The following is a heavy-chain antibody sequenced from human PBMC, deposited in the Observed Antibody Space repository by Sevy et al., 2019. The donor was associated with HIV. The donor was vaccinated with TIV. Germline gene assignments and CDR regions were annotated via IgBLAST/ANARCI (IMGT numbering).Heavy chain of an antibody. V-gene: IGHV4-61*02. CDR1: GGSISSGTYY. D-gene: IGHD2-15*01. CDR3: ARDYCSGGSCYGSDAFDI. Sequence: SETLSLTCTVSGGSISSGTYYWIWVRQPAGKGLEWIGRIYTSGSTNYNPSLKSRVTISVDTSKNQFSLKLNSVTAADTAVYYCARDYCSGGSCYGSDAFDIWGRWTMVTVSS. J-gene: IGHJ3*02. CDR2: IYTSGST.